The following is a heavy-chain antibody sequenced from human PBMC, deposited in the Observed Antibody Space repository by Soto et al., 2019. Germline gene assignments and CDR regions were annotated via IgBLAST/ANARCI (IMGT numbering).Heavy chain of an antibody. V-gene: IGHV3-53*01. J-gene: IGHJ3*01. CDR2: LYDVDGS. D-gene: IGHD1-1*01. Sequence: PGGSLRLSCAAFGLTISGKKYVAWVRQAPGKGLEWVSALYDVDGSFYADSVKGRFTTSSDSSKTTVYLQMNDLRPDDTVVYYCATWHEREHAYDVWGQGTTVTVSS. CDR3: ATWHEREHAYDV. CDR1: GLTISGKKY.